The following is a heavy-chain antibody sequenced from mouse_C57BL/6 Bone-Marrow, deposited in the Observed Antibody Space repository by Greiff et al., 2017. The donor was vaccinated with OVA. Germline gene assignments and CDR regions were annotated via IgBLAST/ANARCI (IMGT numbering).Heavy chain of an antibody. CDR1: GFTFSDYG. D-gene: IGHD3-1*01. J-gene: IGHJ1*03. CDR3: ASRGPNWYFDV. V-gene: IGHV5-15*01. Sequence: EVNVVESGGGLVQPGGSLTLSCAASGFTFSDYGMAWVRQAPRKGPEWVAFISNLAYSIYYADTVTGRFTISSENAKNTLYLEMSSLRSEDTAMYDCASRGPNWYFDVWGTGTTVTVSS. CDR2: ISNLAYSI.